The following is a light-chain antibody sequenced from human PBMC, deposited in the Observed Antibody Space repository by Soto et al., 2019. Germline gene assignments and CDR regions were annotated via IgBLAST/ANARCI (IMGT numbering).Light chain of an antibody. J-gene: IGKJ1*01. CDR2: GAS. Sequence: IVLTQSPGTLSLSPGERGTLFCRASQSITTSQLAWYQQKPGQAPRVLIFGASNRATGIPDRFSGSGSGTDFTLTISRLEPEDFAIYYCQQYASSPRTFGRGTTVEIK. V-gene: IGKV3-20*01. CDR3: QQYASSPRT. CDR1: QSITTSQ.